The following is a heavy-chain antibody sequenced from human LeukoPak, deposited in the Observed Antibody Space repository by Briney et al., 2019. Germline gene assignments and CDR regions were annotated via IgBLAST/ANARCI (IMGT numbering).Heavy chain of an antibody. CDR2: INPNSGGT. Sequence: VASVKVSCKASGYTFTGYYMHWVRQAPGQGLEWMGWINPNSGGTNYAQKFQGRVTMTRDTSISAAYMELSRLRSDDTAVYYCARTAGAFGYSYGPDYWGQGTLVTVSS. CDR3: ARTAGAFGYSYGPDY. D-gene: IGHD5-18*01. J-gene: IGHJ4*02. CDR1: GYTFTGYY. V-gene: IGHV1-2*02.